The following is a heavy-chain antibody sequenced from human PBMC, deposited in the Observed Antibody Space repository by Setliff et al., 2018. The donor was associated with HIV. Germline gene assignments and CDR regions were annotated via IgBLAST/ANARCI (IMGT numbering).Heavy chain of an antibody. CDR3: ATDRTQTGMNMVRGRLTDPARYPLDY. J-gene: IGHJ4*02. V-gene: IGHV1-18*01. CDR2: ISVSNDDT. D-gene: IGHD3-10*01. CDR1: GYTFTNFG. Sequence: ASVKVSCKASGYTFTNFGISWVRQAPGQGLEWMAWISVSNDDTNLAPRFRGRVTLTPDTSTRTAYMELTSLTSDDTAVYYCATDRTQTGMNMVRGRLTDPARYPLDYWGQGTLVTVSS.